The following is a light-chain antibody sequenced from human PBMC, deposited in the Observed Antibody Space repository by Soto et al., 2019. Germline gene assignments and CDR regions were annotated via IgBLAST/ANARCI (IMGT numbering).Light chain of an antibody. CDR2: GAS. CDR3: QQYGTSPLLT. V-gene: IGKV3-20*01. J-gene: IGKJ4*01. CDR1: QSVTSSY. Sequence: EIVLTQSPGTLSLSPGERATLSCRASQSVTSSYLAWYQQKPGQAPRLLIYGASSRATGIPDRFRGSGSGTDFTLTISRLEPVDFAVYYCQQYGTSPLLTFGGGTKVEIK.